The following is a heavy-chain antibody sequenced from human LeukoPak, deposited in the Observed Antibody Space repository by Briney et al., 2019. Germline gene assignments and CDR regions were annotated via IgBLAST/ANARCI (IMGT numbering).Heavy chain of an antibody. V-gene: IGHV3-15*01. Sequence: TAGGSLRLSCAASGLTFRNYWMTWVRQAPGKGLEWVGRIKSKTHGGTTDYAAPVKGRFTISRDDSKNTWYLQMNSLKTEDTAVYYCTTPFYYYDSSAFDMWGQGTMVTVSS. J-gene: IGHJ3*02. D-gene: IGHD3-22*01. CDR1: GLTFRNYW. CDR2: IKSKTHGGTT. CDR3: TTPFYYYDSSAFDM.